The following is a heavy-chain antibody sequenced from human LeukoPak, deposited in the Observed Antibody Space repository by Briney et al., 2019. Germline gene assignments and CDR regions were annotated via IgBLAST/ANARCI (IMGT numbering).Heavy chain of an antibody. CDR2: IKQDGSEK. D-gene: IGHD3-10*01. CDR3: ARDPEYYYGSGSYWNWFDP. V-gene: IGHV3-7*01. CDR1: GFTFSSYW. Sequence: GGSLRLSCAASGFTFSSYWMSWVRQAPGKGLEWVANIKQDGSEKYYVDSVKGRFTISRDNAKNSLYLQMNSLRAEDTAVYYCARDPEYYYGSGSYWNWFDPWGQGTLVTVSS. J-gene: IGHJ5*02.